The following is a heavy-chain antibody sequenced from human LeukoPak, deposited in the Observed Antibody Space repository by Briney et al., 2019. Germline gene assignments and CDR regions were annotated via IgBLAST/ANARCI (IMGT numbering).Heavy chain of an antibody. CDR1: GYTFTSYD. Sequence: ASVKVSCKASGYTFTSYDINWVRQATGQGLEWMGWMNPNSGNTGYAQKFQGRVTMTRNTSISTAYMELSSLRSEDTAVYYCARAVIVRGVITYYFDYWGQDTLVTVSS. V-gene: IGHV1-8*01. CDR2: MNPNSGNT. D-gene: IGHD3-10*01. CDR3: ARAVIVRGVITYYFDY. J-gene: IGHJ4*02.